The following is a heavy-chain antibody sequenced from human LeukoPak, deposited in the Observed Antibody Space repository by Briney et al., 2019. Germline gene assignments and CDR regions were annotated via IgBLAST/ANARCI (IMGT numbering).Heavy chain of an antibody. J-gene: IGHJ4*02. V-gene: IGHV4-34*01. Sequence: PSETLSLTCAVYGGSFRGYYWRWMRQPPGKGVEWIGEINHSGSTNYNPSLKSRVTISVDTSKNQFSLKLSSVTAADTAVYYCATLSYCSGGSCYHDYWGQGTLVTVSS. CDR3: ATLSYCSGGSCYHDY. D-gene: IGHD2-15*01. CDR1: GGSFRGYY. CDR2: INHSGST.